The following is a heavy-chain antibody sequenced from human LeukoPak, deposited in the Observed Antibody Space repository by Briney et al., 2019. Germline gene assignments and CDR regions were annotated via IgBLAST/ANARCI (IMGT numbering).Heavy chain of an antibody. J-gene: IGHJ6*02. CDR3: ARGHGSSSWYGYYYYYYGMDV. Sequence: KSSGTLSLTCAVSGGSISSSNWWSWVRQPPGKGLEWIGYIYHSGSTYYNPSLKSRVTISVDRSKNQFSLKLSSVTAADTAVYYCARGHGSSSWYGYYYYYYGMDVWGQGTTVTVSS. V-gene: IGHV4-4*02. CDR1: GGSISSSNW. D-gene: IGHD6-13*01. CDR2: IYHSGST.